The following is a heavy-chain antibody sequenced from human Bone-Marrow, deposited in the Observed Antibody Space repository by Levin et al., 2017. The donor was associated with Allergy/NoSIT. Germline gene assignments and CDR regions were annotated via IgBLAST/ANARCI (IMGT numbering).Heavy chain of an antibody. CDR1: GFTFSSYG. Sequence: GESLKISCAASGFTFSSYGMHWVRQAPGKGLEWVAVIWYDGSNKYYADSVKGRFTISRDNSKNTLYLQMNSLRAEDTAVYYCARESGIAAAGASFDYWGQGTLVTVSS. CDR2: IWYDGSNK. V-gene: IGHV3-33*01. D-gene: IGHD6-13*01. J-gene: IGHJ4*02. CDR3: ARESGIAAAGASFDY.